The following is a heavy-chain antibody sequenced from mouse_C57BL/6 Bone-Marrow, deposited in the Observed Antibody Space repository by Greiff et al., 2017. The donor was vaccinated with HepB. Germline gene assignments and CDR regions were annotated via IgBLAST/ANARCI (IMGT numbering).Heavy chain of an antibody. CDR3: APYSFYAMDY. CDR2: IRPNSGST. Sequence: VQLQQPGAELVKPGASVKLSCKASGYTFTSYWMHWVKQRPGQGLEWIGMIRPNSGSTNYNEKFKSKATLTVDKSSSTAYMQLSSLTSEDSAVYYCAPYSFYAMDYWGQGTSVTVSS. V-gene: IGHV1-64*01. J-gene: IGHJ4*01. CDR1: GYTFTSYW. D-gene: IGHD1-1*01.